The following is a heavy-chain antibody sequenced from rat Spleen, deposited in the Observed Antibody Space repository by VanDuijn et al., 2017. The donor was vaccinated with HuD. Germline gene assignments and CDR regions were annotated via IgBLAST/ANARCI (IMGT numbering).Heavy chain of an antibody. D-gene: IGHD5-1*01. CDR2: IHPDGSST. CDR1: GFTFNNNW. V-gene: IGHV5-29*01. CDR3: ARHTLTGDFDY. J-gene: IGHJ2*01. Sequence: EVQLVESGGGLVQPGSPLKLSCAASGFTFNNNWLNWIRQAPVKGLEWVARIHPDGSSTYYRDSVKGRFTMSRDNAKSTLYLQMDSLRSEDTATYYCARHTLTGDFDYWGQGVLVTVSS.